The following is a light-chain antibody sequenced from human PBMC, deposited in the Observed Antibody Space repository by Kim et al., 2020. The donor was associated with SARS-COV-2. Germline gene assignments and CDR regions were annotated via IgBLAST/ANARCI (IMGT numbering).Light chain of an antibody. CDR1: KLGDKY. CDR2: QDS. Sequence: SYELTQPPSVSVSPGQTASMTCSGDKLGDKYACWYQQKPGHFPVLVIYQDSKRPSGIPERFSGSNSGNTATLTISGTQAMYEADYYCQEWDSSLVFAGGTQLTVL. J-gene: IGLJ2*01. V-gene: IGLV3-1*01. CDR3: QEWDSSLV.